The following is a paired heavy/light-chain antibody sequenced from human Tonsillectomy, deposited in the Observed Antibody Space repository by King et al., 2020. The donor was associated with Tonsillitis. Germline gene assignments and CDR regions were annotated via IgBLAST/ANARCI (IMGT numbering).Light chain of an antibody. CDR1: QSISSY. CDR3: QQSYSTLFT. V-gene: IGKV1-39*01. J-gene: IGKJ3*01. CDR2: AAS. Sequence: DIQMTQSPSSLSASVGDRVTITCRASQSISSYLNWYQQIPGKAPNLLIFAASSLQTGVPSRFSGSGSGTDFTLTISSLQPEDFATYYCQQSYSTLFTFGPGTKVDIK.
Heavy chain of an antibody. CDR3: ARGSGYYYYHYYGMDV. CDR2: IYYSGST. J-gene: IGHJ6*02. Sequence: QVQLQASGPGLVKASQTLSLTCTVSGASISSGGYYWSWIRQHPGKGLEWIGHIYYSGSTSYNPSLKSRVTISVDTSKNQFSLRLSSVTAADTAVYYCARGSGYYYYHYYGMDVWGQGTTVIVSS. CDR1: GASISSGGYY. D-gene: IGHD3-22*01. V-gene: IGHV4-31*03.